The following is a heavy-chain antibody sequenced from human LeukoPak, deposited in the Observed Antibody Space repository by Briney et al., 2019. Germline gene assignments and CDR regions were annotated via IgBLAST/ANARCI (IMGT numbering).Heavy chain of an antibody. CDR1: GFTFSSYD. CDR3: ARGYARREGYFDL. Sequence: GGSLRLSCAASGFTFSSYDIHWVRQATGKGLEWVSAIGIAGDTYYLGSVKGRFTISRENAKNSLYLQMNSLRAGDTAVYYCARGYARREGYFDLWGQGTLVTVSS. J-gene: IGHJ5*02. CDR2: IGIAGDT. V-gene: IGHV3-13*01. D-gene: IGHD6-6*01.